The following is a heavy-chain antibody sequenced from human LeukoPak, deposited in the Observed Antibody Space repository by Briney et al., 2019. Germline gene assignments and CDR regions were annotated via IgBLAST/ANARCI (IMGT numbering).Heavy chain of an antibody. CDR2: TSYDGSHK. Sequence: GGSLRLSCAASGFTFYNYAFHWVRQAPGKGLEWVALTSYDGSHKYYADSLKGRFTISRDNSKNTLYLQMNSLRAEDTAVYYCARVHSSDWNAYFYYLDVWGKGTTVTVSS. D-gene: IGHD6-19*01. J-gene: IGHJ6*03. V-gene: IGHV3-30*04. CDR1: GFTFYNYA. CDR3: ARVHSSDWNAYFYYLDV.